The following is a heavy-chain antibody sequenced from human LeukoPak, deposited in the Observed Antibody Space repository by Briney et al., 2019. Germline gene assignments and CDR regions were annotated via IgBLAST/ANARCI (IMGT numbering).Heavy chain of an antibody. CDR1: GYSFTSYW. V-gene: IGHV5-51*01. J-gene: IGHJ2*01. D-gene: IGHD5-24*01. CDR2: IYPGDSDT. CDR3: ARRRDGYNRFYWYFDL. Sequence: GESLKISCKGSGYSFTSYWIGWVRQMPGKGMGWMGIIYPGDSDTRYSPSFQGQVTISADKSISTAYLQWSSLKASDTAMYYCARRRDGYNRFYWYFDLWGRGTLVTVSS.